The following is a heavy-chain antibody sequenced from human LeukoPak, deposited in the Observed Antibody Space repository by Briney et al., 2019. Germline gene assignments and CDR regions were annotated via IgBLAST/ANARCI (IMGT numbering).Heavy chain of an antibody. D-gene: IGHD3-10*01. V-gene: IGHV3-9*01. CDR1: GFTFDDYA. CDR3: ARDGRRGSDAFDI. J-gene: IGHJ3*02. CDR2: ISWNSGSI. Sequence: GGSLRLSCAASGFTFDDYAMHWVRQAPGKGLEWVSGISWNSGSIGYADSVKGRFTISRDNAKNSLYLQMNSLRAEDTAVYYCARDGRRGSDAFDIWGQGTMVTVSS.